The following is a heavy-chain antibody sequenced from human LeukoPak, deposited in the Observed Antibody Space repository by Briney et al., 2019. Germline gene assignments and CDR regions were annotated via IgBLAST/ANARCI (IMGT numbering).Heavy chain of an antibody. CDR3: ARSLIPGRWYFDL. CDR1: GFTVSIFS. V-gene: IGHV3-30*04. D-gene: IGHD3-16*01. J-gene: IGHJ2*01. Sequence: GRSLRLSWAVAGFTVSIFSFRWVRQAPGKGLEWVAAISTDGSYKYHGESVKGRFTISRDNPMITLYLQMNGLRPDDTAVYYCARSLIPGRWYFDLWGRGTLVTVSS. CDR2: ISTDGSYK.